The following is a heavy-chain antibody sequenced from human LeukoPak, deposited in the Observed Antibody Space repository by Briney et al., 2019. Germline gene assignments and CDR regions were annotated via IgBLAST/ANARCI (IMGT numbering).Heavy chain of an antibody. CDR2: INPSGGST. CDR1: VYTFTSYY. Sequence: ASVNVSFKSSVYTFTSYYMHWVRQAPGQGRDGMGIINPSGGSTSYSQKFQGRVTMTRDTSTSTVYTELSSLRSEDTAVYYCARVENILSVFDYWGQGTLVTVSS. CDR3: ARVENILSVFDY. V-gene: IGHV1-46*01. J-gene: IGHJ4*02. D-gene: IGHD3-9*01.